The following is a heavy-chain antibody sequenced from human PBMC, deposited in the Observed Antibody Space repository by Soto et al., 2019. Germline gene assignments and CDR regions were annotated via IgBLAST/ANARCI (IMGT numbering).Heavy chain of an antibody. V-gene: IGHV4-31*03. J-gene: IGHJ4*02. CDR2: VYFNGNT. Sequence: SETLSLTCSVSGGSISRGGYYWSGVRQRPGKGLEWIGYVYFNGNTYSNPSLKSRVTMSADMSANQFSLNLRSVTAADSGLYYCARQITMVRGIDYWGQGTLVTVSS. CDR3: ARQITMVRGIDY. D-gene: IGHD3-10*01. CDR1: GGSISRGGYY.